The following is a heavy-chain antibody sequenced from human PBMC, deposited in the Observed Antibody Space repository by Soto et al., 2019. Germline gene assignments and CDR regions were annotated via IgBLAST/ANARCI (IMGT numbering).Heavy chain of an antibody. CDR2: IYPGDSET. CDR3: ARHGEGYCSGGSCLYYGMDV. V-gene: IGHV5-51*01. D-gene: IGHD2-15*01. J-gene: IGHJ6*02. Sequence: PGESLKISCKGSGYSFTTHWIVWVRQMPEKGLEWVGIIYPGDSETRYSPSLQGQVSISADQSTSTAYLQWSSLKASDSAIYYCARHGEGYCSGGSCLYYGMDVWGQGTTVTVSS. CDR1: GYSFTTHW.